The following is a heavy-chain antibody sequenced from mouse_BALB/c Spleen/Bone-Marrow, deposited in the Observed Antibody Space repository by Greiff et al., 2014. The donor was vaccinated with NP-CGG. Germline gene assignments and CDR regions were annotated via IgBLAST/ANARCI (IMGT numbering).Heavy chain of an antibody. V-gene: IGHV1S41*01. CDR3: ARYDYAIDY. CDR2: LAPGSGST. CDR1: GYSFASYW. J-gene: IGHJ4*01. Sequence: DLVKPGASVKLSCKASGYSFASYWINWLKQRPGQGLEWIGRLAPGSGSTYYNEMFKGKATLTADKSSSTAYIQLSSLSSEDSAVYFCARYDYAIDYWGQGTSVTVSS. D-gene: IGHD2-3*01.